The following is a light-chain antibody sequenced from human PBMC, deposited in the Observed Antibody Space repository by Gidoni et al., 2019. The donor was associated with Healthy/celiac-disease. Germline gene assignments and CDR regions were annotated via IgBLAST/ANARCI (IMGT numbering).Light chain of an antibody. CDR2: WAS. CDR3: QQYHSTPWT. V-gene: IGKV4-1*01. J-gene: IGKJ1*01. Sequence: DIVMTQSPDSLAVSLGERATINCKSSQSVLSSSNNKNYFAWYQQKPGQPPKLLIYWASTRESGVPDRFSGSGSGTDFTLTISSLQAEDVAVYYCQQYHSTPWTFGQGTKVVS. CDR1: QSVLSSSNNKNY.